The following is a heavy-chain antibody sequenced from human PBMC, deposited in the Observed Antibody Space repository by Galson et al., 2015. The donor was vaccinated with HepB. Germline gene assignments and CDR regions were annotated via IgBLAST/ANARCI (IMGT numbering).Heavy chain of an antibody. CDR1: GFTFSDYY. CDR2: ISSTGTYT. D-gene: IGHD4-17*01. Sequence: SLRLSCAASGFTFSDYYMSWIRQAPGKGLEWLSYISSTGTYTTYADSVKGRFTIPRDNAKNSLYLQMNNLRAEDTAVYYCARVADADHGDHSHFDYWGKGTLVTVSS. V-gene: IGHV3-11*06. CDR3: ARVADADHGDHSHFDY. J-gene: IGHJ4*02.